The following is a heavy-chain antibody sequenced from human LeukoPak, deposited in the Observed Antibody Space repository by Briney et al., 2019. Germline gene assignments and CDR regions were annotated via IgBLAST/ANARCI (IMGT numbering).Heavy chain of an antibody. Sequence: SETLPLTCTVSGYSIRSGYYWGWIRQPPGKGLEWIGSIYHSGGTYYNPSLKSRVTISVDTSKNQFSLKLSSVTAADTAVYYCARDRIYGSGSDHFDYWGQGTLVTVSS. CDR3: ARDRIYGSGSDHFDY. CDR2: IYHSGGT. J-gene: IGHJ4*02. CDR1: GYSIRSGYY. V-gene: IGHV4-38-2*02. D-gene: IGHD3-10*01.